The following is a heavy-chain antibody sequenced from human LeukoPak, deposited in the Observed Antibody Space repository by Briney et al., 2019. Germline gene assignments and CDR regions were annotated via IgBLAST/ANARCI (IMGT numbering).Heavy chain of an antibody. D-gene: IGHD3-10*01. Sequence: SETLSLTCAVYGGSFSGYYWSWIRQPPGEGLEWIGEINHSGSTNYNPSLKSRVTISVDTSKNQFSLKLSSVTAADTAVYYCARGSGWFGELGLWGQGTLVTVSS. V-gene: IGHV4-34*01. CDR3: ARGSGWFGELGL. J-gene: IGHJ4*02. CDR1: GGSFSGYY. CDR2: INHSGST.